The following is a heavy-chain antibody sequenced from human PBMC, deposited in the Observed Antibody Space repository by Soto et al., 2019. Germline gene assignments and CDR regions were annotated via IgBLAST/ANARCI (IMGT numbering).Heavy chain of an antibody. CDR2: VNPSGGHT. V-gene: IGHV1-46*01. CDR3: ARGGHVVVVTAALDF. Sequence: QVQLMQSGAEVKKPGASVKVSCKASGDTFTDYYIHWVRQAPGQGLEWMGTVNPSGGHTTYAQHFLGRVTMTRDTSTSTLYMELTSLTSDGTAIYYCARGGHVVVVTAALDFWCQGTLVTVSS. J-gene: IGHJ4*02. CDR1: GDTFTDYY. D-gene: IGHD2-21*02.